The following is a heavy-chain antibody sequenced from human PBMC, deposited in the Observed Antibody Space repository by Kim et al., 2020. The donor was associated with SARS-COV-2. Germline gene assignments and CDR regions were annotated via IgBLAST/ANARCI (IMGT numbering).Heavy chain of an antibody. CDR1: GGSISSSSYY. V-gene: IGHV4-39*01. CDR3: ARLPIVLMVYVDY. CDR2: IYYSGST. D-gene: IGHD2-8*01. J-gene: IGHJ4*02. Sequence: GSLRLSCTVSGGSISSSSYYWGWIRQPPGKGLEWIGSIYYSGSTYYNPSLKSRVTISVDTSKNQFSLKLSSVTAADTAVYYCARLPIVLMVYVDYWGQGTLVTVSS.